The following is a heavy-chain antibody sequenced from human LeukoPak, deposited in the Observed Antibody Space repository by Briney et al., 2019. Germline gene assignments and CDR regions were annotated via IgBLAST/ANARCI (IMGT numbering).Heavy chain of an antibody. CDR3: ARELGTMGAFDI. D-gene: IGHD1-1*01. J-gene: IGHJ3*02. Sequence: SETLSLTCTVSGGSISSYYWSWIRQPPGKGLKWIGYIYYSGSTNYNPSLKSRVTISVDTSKNQFSLKLSSVTAADTAVYYCARELGTMGAFDIWGQGTMVTVSS. V-gene: IGHV4-59*12. CDR2: IYYSGST. CDR1: GGSISSYY.